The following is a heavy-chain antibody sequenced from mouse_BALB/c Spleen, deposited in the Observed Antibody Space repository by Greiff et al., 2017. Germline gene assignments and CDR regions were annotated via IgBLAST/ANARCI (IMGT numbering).Heavy chain of an antibody. CDR1: GYTFTSYW. Sequence: VQLQQPGAELVKPGASVKLSCKASGYTFTSYWMHWVKQRPGQGLEWIGEIDPSDSYTNYNQKFKGKATLTVDKSSSTAYMQLSSLTSEDSAVYYCAPHYYGSSPFAYWGQGTLVTVSA. CDR2: IDPSDSYT. CDR3: APHYYGSSPFAY. V-gene: IGHV1-69*02. D-gene: IGHD1-1*01. J-gene: IGHJ3*01.